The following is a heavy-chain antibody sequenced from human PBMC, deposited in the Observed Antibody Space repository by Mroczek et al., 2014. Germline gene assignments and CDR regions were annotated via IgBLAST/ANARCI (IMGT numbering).Heavy chain of an antibody. CDR2: ISSSGSTI. CDR3: ARGSQLLEDHYYYYGMDV. V-gene: IGHV3-11*01. D-gene: IGHD2-2*01. CDR1: GFTFSDYY. J-gene: IGHJ6*02. Sequence: QVQLVESGGGLVKPEGPLRLSCAASGFTFSDYYMSWIRQAPGKGLEWVSYISSSGSTIYYADSVKGRFTISRDNAKNSLYLQMNSLRAEDTAVYYCARGSQLLEDHYYYYGMDVWGQGTTVTVSS.